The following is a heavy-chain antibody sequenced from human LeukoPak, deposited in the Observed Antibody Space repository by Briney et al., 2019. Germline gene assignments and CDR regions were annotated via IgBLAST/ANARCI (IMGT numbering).Heavy chain of an antibody. D-gene: IGHD3-10*01. CDR1: GGSFSGYY. J-gene: IGHJ1*01. CDR3: ARVSSRNYYGSGSYCKGRYFQH. V-gene: IGHV4-34*01. CDR2: INHSGST. Sequence: PSETLSLTCAVYGGSFSGYYWSWIRQPPGKGLEWIGEINHSGSTNYNPSLKSRVTISVDTSKNQFSLKLSSVTAADTAVYYCARVSSRNYYGSGSYCKGRYFQHWGQGTLVTVSS.